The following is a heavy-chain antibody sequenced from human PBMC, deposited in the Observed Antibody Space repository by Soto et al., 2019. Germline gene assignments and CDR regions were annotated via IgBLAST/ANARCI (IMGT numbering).Heavy chain of an antibody. V-gene: IGHV3-74*01. CDR1: GFTFSSYW. Sequence: EVQLVESGGGLVQPGGSLRLSCAASGFTFSSYWMHWVRQAPGKGLVWVSRINSDGSSTYYADSVKGRFTISRDNAKNTLNLQMNRRGAEDTAVYYWDAPGGGLDVWGQGTTVTVSS. CDR2: INSDGSST. J-gene: IGHJ6*02. CDR3: DAPGGGLDV. D-gene: IGHD1-26*01.